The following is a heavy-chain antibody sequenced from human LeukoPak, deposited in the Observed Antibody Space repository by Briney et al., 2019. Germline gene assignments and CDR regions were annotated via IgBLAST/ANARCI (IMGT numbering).Heavy chain of an antibody. D-gene: IGHD6-19*01. Sequence: SETLSLTCTVSGGSISSYYWSWIRQPPGKGLEWIGYIYYSGSTNYNPSLKSRVTISVDTSKNQFSLKLSSETAADTAVYYCARVESSGWYYYGMDVWGQGTTVTVSS. J-gene: IGHJ6*02. CDR1: GGSISSYY. CDR2: IYYSGST. V-gene: IGHV4-59*01. CDR3: ARVESSGWYYYGMDV.